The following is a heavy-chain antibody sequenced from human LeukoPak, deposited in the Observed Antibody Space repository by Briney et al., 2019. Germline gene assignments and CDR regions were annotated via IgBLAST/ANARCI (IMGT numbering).Heavy chain of an antibody. CDR3: ATDRDSSGTFDY. CDR1: GYTLTELS. J-gene: IGHJ4*02. V-gene: IGHV1-24*01. D-gene: IGHD3-22*01. CDR2: FDPEDGET. Sequence: ASVKVSCKVSGYTLTELSMHWVRQAPGKGLEWMGGFDPEDGETIYAQKFQGRVTMTEDTSTDTAYMELSSLRSEDTAVYYCATDRDSSGTFDYWGQGTLVTVSS.